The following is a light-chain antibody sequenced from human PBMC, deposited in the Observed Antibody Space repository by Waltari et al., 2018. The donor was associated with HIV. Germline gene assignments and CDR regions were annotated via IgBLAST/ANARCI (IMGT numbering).Light chain of an antibody. Sequence: QSVLTQPPSASGTPGQRVTISCFGSSPNLRSYTVHWYQQIPGTAPKLLIFSNNYRPSGVPDRFSGSKSGTSASLAISGLHSDDEADYFCAAWEDSLNGPIWVFGGGTKLTVL. J-gene: IGLJ3*02. V-gene: IGLV1-44*01. CDR1: SPNLRSYT. CDR3: AAWEDSLNGPIWV. CDR2: SNN.